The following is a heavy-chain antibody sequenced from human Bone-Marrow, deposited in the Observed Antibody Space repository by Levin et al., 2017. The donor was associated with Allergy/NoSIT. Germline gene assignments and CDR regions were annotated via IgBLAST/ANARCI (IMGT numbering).Heavy chain of an antibody. Sequence: GESLKISCVGSSEMFRNYEMTWVRLLPGKGLEWISYMGARGSLSYADSVRGRFTISRDNRKNSLYLQMNSLRAEDTAVYFCARHFYEDYWGQGTLVTVSS. V-gene: IGHV3-48*03. D-gene: IGHD2/OR15-2a*01. J-gene: IGHJ4*02. CDR2: MGARGSL. CDR1: SEMFRNYE. CDR3: ARHFYEDY.